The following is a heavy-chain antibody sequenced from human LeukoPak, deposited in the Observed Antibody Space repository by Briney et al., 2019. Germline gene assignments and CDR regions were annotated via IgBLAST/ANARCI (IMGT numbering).Heavy chain of an antibody. J-gene: IGHJ4*02. CDR3: AREMEGDYGSGTFFDL. V-gene: IGHV3-11*01. Sequence: GGALRLSCAASDFVFSDYYMSWVRQAPGKGLEWVSYISSSGNSIYYADSVKGRFTISRDNAKNSLYLQMNSLRAEDTAVYYCAREMEGDYGSGTFFDLWGQGNMVTVSS. CDR2: ISSSGNSI. CDR1: DFVFSDYY. D-gene: IGHD3-10*01.